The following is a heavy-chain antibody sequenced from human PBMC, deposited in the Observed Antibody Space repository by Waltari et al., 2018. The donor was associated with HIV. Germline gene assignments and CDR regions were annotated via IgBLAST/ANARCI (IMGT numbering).Heavy chain of an antibody. CDR2: IYDSGST. V-gene: IGHV4-59*11. Sequence: QVQLQESGPGLVKPSETLLLTCTVSGGSISSHYWSWIRQPPGKGLECIGYIYDSGSTNYNPSHRSRVTIAVDTSKKQISLKLSSVTAADTAVYYCARDFPFSHYYGSGSYFGSDYWGQGTQVTVSS. D-gene: IGHD3-10*01. CDR1: GGSISSHY. CDR3: ARDFPFSHYYGSGSYFGSDY. J-gene: IGHJ4*02.